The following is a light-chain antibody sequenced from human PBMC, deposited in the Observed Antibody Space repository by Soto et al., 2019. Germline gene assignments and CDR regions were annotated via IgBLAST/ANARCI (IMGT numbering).Light chain of an antibody. J-gene: IGKJ2*01. CDR2: AAS. Sequence: AIRMTQSPSSFSASTGDRATITCRASQGISSYLAWYQQKPGKAPKLLIYAASTLQSGVPSRFSGSGSGTDFTLTISWLQSEDFATYYRQHYYSYLFFGQGTKLEIK. CDR1: QGISSY. CDR3: QHYYSYLF. V-gene: IGKV1-8*01.